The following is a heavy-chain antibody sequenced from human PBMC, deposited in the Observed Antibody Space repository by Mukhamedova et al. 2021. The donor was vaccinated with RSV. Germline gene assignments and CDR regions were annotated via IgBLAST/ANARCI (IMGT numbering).Heavy chain of an antibody. J-gene: IGHJ5*02. CDR3: ARSSGSKLNWFYP. D-gene: IGHD6-19*01. V-gene: IGHV4-39*01. CDR2: IYYSGST. Sequence: SYYWGWIRQPPGKGLEWIGSIYYSGSTYYNPSLKSRVTISVDTSKNQFSLKLSSVTAADTAVYYCARSSGSKLNWFYPWGQGTLV. CDR1: SYY.